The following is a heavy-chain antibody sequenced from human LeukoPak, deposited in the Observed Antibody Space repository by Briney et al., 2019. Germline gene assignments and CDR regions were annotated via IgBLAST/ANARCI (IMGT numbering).Heavy chain of an antibody. CDR1: GFTFSSYA. J-gene: IGHJ4*02. Sequence: PGGSLRLSCAASGFTFSSYAMSWVRQAPGKGLEWVSAISGSGGSTYYADSVKGRFTISRDNSKNILYLQMSSLRAEDTAVYYCARQPQYYYDSSAYWNYWGQGTLVTVSS. D-gene: IGHD3-22*01. CDR3: ARQPQYYYDSSAYWNY. CDR2: ISGSGGST. V-gene: IGHV3-23*01.